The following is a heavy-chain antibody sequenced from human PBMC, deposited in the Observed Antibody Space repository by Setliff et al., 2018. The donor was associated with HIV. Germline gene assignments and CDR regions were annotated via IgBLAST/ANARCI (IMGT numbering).Heavy chain of an antibody. CDR3: AKEDQRVTSVDY. CDR2: INAGNGDT. D-gene: IGHD2-2*01. V-gene: IGHV1-3*01. J-gene: IGHJ4*02. Sequence: ASVKVSCKASGYTFTDYPVHWVRQAPGQRLEWMGWINAGNGDTKFSEKFQGRVTITRDTSASIAYMELSRLRSEDTGVYYCAKEDQRVTSVDYWGQGTPVTVSS. CDR1: GYTFTDYP.